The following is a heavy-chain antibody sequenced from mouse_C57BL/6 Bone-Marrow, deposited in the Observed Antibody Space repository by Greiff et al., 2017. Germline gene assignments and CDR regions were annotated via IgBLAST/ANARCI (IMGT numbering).Heavy chain of an antibody. CDR3: ARGRSTGNWYFDV. D-gene: IGHD4-1*02. CDR2: ISYDGSN. CDR1: GYSITSGYY. J-gene: IGHJ1*03. V-gene: IGHV3-6*01. Sequence: EVKLQESGPGLVKPSQSLSLTCSVTGYSITSGYYWNWIRQFPGNKLEWMGYISYDGSNNYNPSLKNRISITRDTSKNQFFLKLNSVTTEDTATYYCARGRSTGNWYFDVWGTGTTVTVSS.